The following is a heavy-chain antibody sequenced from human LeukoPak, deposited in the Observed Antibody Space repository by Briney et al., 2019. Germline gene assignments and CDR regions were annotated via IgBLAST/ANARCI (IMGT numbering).Heavy chain of an antibody. V-gene: IGHV3-33*01. D-gene: IGHD3-10*01. CDR2: IWFDGSNK. Sequence: GGSLRLSCAASGFTFSTYGMHWVRQAPGKGLEWVAVIWFDGSNKYYADSVKGRFTISRDNSKNTLYLQVNSLRAEDTAVYYCARANYGSGSNYYGKDVWGQGTTVTVSS. J-gene: IGHJ6*02. CDR1: GFTFSTYG. CDR3: ARANYGSGSNYYGKDV.